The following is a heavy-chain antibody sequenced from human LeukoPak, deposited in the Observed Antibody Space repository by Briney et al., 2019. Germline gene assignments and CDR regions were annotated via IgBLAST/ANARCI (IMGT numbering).Heavy chain of an antibody. Sequence: GGSLRLSCAASGFTFSSYAMSWVRQAPGKGLEWASAISGSGGSTYYADSVKGRFTISRDNSKNTLYLQMNSLRAEDTAVYYCAKGNTPSGSYPDWDYWGQGTLATVSS. CDR2: ISGSGGST. J-gene: IGHJ4*02. CDR3: AKGNTPSGSYPDWDY. D-gene: IGHD1-26*01. V-gene: IGHV3-23*01. CDR1: GFTFSSYA.